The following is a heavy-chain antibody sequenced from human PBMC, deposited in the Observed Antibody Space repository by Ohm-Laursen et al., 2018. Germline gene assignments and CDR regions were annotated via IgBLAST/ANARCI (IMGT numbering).Heavy chain of an antibody. CDR2: INPNSGGT. V-gene: IGHV1-2*02. CDR1: GYTFTDYY. D-gene: IGHD4-17*01. CDR3: APATATFDF. Sequence: ASVKVSCKASGYTFTDYYMHWVRQAPGQGLEWMGWINPNSGGTKYAQGFQGRVTMTRDTSITTAYMELSSLRSDDTAVYYCAPATATFDFWGQGTLVTVSS. J-gene: IGHJ4*02.